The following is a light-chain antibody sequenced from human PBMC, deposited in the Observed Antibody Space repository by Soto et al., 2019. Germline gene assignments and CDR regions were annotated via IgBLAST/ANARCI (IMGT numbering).Light chain of an antibody. CDR1: QSSGSNF. V-gene: IGKV3-20*01. J-gene: IGKJ5*01. Sequence: EIVMTQSPATLSVSPGESATLSCRASQSSGSNFLAWYQHKPGQAPRLLIYASSNRATGIPDRFSGSASGTDFTLTINRLEPEDFAVYYCQLYGISPHFGQGTRLEN. CDR2: ASS. CDR3: QLYGISPH.